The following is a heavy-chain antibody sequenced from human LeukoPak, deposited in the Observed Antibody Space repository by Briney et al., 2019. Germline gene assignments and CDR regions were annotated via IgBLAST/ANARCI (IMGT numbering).Heavy chain of an antibody. CDR2: IYYSGST. V-gene: IGHV4-39*01. CDR1: GGSISSSSYY. CDR3: ARPYGSCSGASCHNYFDY. D-gene: IGHD2-2*02. Sequence: PSETLSLTCTVSGGSISSSSYYWGWIRQPPGKGLEWIGTIYYSGSTYYNPSLKSRVTISVDTSKNQFSLKLSSVTAADTAVYYCARPYGSCSGASCHNYFDYWGQGTLVTVSS. J-gene: IGHJ4*02.